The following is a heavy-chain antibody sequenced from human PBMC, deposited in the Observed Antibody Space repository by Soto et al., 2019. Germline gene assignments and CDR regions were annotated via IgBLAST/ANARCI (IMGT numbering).Heavy chain of an antibody. Sequence: PGGSLRLSCAASGFTFSSYAMSWVRQAPGKGLEWVSAISGSGGSTYYADSVKGRFTISRDNSKNTLYLQMNSLRAEDTAVYYCAKSLGITMVQGVIRRPRNWFDPWGQGTLVTVSS. D-gene: IGHD3-10*01. J-gene: IGHJ5*02. CDR2: ISGSGGST. CDR3: AKSLGITMVQGVIRRPRNWFDP. CDR1: GFTFSSYA. V-gene: IGHV3-23*01.